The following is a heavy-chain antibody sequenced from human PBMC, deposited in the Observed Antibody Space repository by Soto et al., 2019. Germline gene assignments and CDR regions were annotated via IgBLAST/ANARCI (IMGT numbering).Heavy chain of an antibody. D-gene: IGHD3-3*01. Sequence: QVQLVESGGGVVQPGRSLRLSCAASGFNFRTYAMPWVRQAPGKGLEWVSVVSYDGSVKNYADSVKGRFTMSRDNSKRTVDLQMNSLRGDDTALYYCVKDRGLGQRHFDHWGQGTLVTVSS. CDR2: VSYDGSVK. V-gene: IGHV3-30*18. CDR1: GFNFRTYA. J-gene: IGHJ4*02. CDR3: VKDRGLGQRHFDH.